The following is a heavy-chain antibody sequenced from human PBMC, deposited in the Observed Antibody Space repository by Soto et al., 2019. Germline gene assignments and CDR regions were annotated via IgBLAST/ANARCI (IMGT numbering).Heavy chain of an antibody. V-gene: IGHV2-5*01. J-gene: IGHJ4*02. CDR3: AHRRGYSSSWYLRDEIDY. D-gene: IGHD6-13*01. Sequence: SGPTLVTRTYTLTLTCTFSGFSPSSSGVGMRLIRQPPGKALEWLALISWNDDKRYSPSLKSRLTITKDTSKNQVVLTMTNMEPVDTATYYCAHRRGYSSSWYLRDEIDYWGQGTLVTVSS. CDR2: ISWNDDK. CDR1: GFSPSSSGVG.